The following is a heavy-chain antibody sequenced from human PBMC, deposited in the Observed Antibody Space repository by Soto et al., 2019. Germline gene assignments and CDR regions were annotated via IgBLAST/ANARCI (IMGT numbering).Heavy chain of an antibody. CDR3: ARIPVDTSMIYLFDP. Sequence: SETLSLTCTISGGAISTYYWTWIRQPPGKGLEWIGYIYYSGSTNYNPSLKSRATISVDTPKNQFSLKVSSATAADTAVYYWARIPVDTSMIYLFDPWGQGNLVTVSS. D-gene: IGHD5-18*01. CDR1: GGAISTYY. V-gene: IGHV4-59*01. J-gene: IGHJ5*02. CDR2: IYYSGST.